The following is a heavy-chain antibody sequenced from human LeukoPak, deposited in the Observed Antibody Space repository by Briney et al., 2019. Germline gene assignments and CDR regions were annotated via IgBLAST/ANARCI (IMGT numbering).Heavy chain of an antibody. CDR2: IYHSGST. CDR3: ARGGMATITRVNWFDP. Sequence: PSQTLSLTCAVSGGSISSGGYSWSWIRQPPGKGLEWNGYIYHSGSTYYNPSLKSRVTISVDRSKNQFSLKLSSVTAADTAVYYCARGGMATITRVNWFDPWGQGTLVTVSS. V-gene: IGHV4-30-2*01. D-gene: IGHD5-24*01. CDR1: GGSISSGGYS. J-gene: IGHJ5*02.